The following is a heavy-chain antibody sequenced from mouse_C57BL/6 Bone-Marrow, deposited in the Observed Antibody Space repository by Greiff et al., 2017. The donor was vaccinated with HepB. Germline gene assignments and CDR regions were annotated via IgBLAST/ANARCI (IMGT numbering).Heavy chain of an antibody. CDR2: ISNLAYSI. J-gene: IGHJ1*03. CDR1: GFTFSDYG. D-gene: IGHD1-1*01. CDR3: ARQGHYYGSSYWYFDV. Sequence: DVKLVESGGGLVQPGGSLKLSCAASGFTFSDYGMAWVRQAPRKGPEWVAFISNLAYSIYYADTVTGRFTISRENAKNTLYLEMSSLRSEDTAMYYCARQGHYYGSSYWYFDVWGTGTTVTVSS. V-gene: IGHV5-15*01.